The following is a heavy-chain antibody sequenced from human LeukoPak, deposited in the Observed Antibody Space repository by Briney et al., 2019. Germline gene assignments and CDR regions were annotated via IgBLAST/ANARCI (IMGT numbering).Heavy chain of an antibody. D-gene: IGHD5-18*01. V-gene: IGHV3-7*01. Sequence: PGKSLRLSCAASGFTFSTYWMSRVRQAPGKGLEWVANIKPDGSEKYYVDSLKGRFTISRDNSKNTLYLQMNSLRAEDTAVYYCARGGRGYSYEVAAFDIWGQGTMVTVSS. J-gene: IGHJ3*02. CDR1: GFTFSTYW. CDR2: IKPDGSEK. CDR3: ARGGRGYSYEVAAFDI.